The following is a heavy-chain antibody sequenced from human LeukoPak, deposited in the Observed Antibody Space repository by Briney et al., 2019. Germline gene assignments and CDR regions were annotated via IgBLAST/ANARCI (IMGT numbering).Heavy chain of an antibody. CDR1: GGSINTYY. CDR3: AREYGDFDY. Sequence: SETLSLTCTVSGGSINTYYWSWLRQPAGKGLEWIGRINASGRTNYNPSLKSRVTMSVDTSKNQFSLKVNSVTAADTAVYYCAREYGDFDYWGQGTLVTVSS. J-gene: IGHJ4*02. CDR2: INASGRT. V-gene: IGHV4-4*07. D-gene: IGHD4-17*01.